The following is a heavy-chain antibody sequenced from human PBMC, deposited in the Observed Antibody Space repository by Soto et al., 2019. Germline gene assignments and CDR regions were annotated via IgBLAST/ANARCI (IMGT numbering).Heavy chain of an antibody. CDR2: ISGSGGST. D-gene: IGHD6-13*01. Sequence: GGSLRLSCAASGFTFSSYAMSWVRQAPGKGLEWVSAISGSGGSTYYADSVKGRFTISRDNSKNTLYLQMNSLRAEDTAVYYCAKDLSLIPYSSSWVQEGYWGQGTLVTVSS. CDR3: AKDLSLIPYSSSWVQEGY. J-gene: IGHJ4*02. CDR1: GFTFSSYA. V-gene: IGHV3-23*01.